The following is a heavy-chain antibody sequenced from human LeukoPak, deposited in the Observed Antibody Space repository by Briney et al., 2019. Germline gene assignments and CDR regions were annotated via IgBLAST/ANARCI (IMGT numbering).Heavy chain of an antibody. D-gene: IGHD2-2*01. J-gene: IGHJ4*02. Sequence: PSETLSLTCTVSGGSISSYYWSWIWQPPGKGLEWIGYIYYSGSTNYNPSLKSRVTISVDTSKNQFSLKLSSVTAADTAVYYCARLPGPYFDYWGQGTLVTVSS. CDR1: GGSISSYY. CDR3: ARLPGPYFDY. CDR2: IYYSGST. V-gene: IGHV4-59*01.